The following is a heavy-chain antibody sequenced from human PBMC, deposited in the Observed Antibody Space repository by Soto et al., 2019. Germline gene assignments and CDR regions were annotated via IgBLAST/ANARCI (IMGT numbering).Heavy chain of an antibody. CDR3: ARFLDGYNAFGDY. V-gene: IGHV4-59*06. D-gene: IGHD3-3*01. Sequence: PSETLSLTCTVSGGSISSYYWTWIRQHPGKGLEWIGYIYYSGSTYYNPSLKSRVTISVDTSKNQFSLKLSSVTAADTAVYYCARFLDGYNAFGDYWGQETLVTVSS. J-gene: IGHJ4*02. CDR2: IYYSGST. CDR1: GGSISSYY.